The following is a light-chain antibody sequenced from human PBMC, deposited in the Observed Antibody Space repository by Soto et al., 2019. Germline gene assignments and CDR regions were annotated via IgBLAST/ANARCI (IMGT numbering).Light chain of an antibody. CDR3: QQVNSFPST. J-gene: IGKJ5*01. CDR1: QGISSW. CDR2: ASS. V-gene: IGKV1-12*01. Sequence: DIQMTQSPSSVSASVGDRVTITCRASQGISSWLAWYQQKPGKAPKLLIYASSTLQSGAPSRFSGSGSGTYFTLTSTGLHPEDFATYYCQQVNSFPSTFGKGTQLEIK.